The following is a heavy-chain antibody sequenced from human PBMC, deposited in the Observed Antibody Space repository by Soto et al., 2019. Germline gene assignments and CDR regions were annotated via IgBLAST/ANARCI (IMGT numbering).Heavy chain of an antibody. J-gene: IGHJ4*02. V-gene: IGHV3-7*01. Sequence: PGGSLRLSCAASGFTFSSYWMSWVCQAPGKGLEWVANIKQDGSERYYVDSVKGRFTISRDNAKNSLYLQMNSLRADETAVYYCAREVGQQWLVLDYWGQGTLVTVSS. CDR1: GFTFSSYW. CDR3: AREVGQQWLVLDY. D-gene: IGHD6-19*01. CDR2: IKQDGSER.